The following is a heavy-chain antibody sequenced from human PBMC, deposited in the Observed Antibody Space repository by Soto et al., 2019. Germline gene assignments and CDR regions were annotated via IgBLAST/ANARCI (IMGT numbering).Heavy chain of an antibody. CDR1: GFSLSTSGMC. Sequence: SGPTLVNPTQTLTLTCTFSGFSLSTSGMCVSWIRQPPGKALEWLARIDWDDDKYYSTSLKTRLTISKDTSKNQVVLTMTNMDPVDTATYYCARTRIPNTYILTGYYFDYWGQGTLVTVSS. J-gene: IGHJ4*02. D-gene: IGHD3-9*01. CDR3: ARTRIPNTYILTGYYFDY. CDR2: IDWDDDK. V-gene: IGHV2-70*11.